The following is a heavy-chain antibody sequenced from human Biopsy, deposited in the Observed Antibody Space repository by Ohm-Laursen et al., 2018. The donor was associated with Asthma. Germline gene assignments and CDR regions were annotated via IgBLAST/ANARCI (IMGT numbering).Heavy chain of an antibody. CDR1: GFSLSDYY. CDR3: AKSADYYDSTDYLDF. D-gene: IGHD3-22*01. J-gene: IGHJ4*01. V-gene: IGHV3-7*03. Sequence: SLRLSCTASGFSLSDYYMSWIRQAPGKGLEWVANIKHDGTEKNHVDSLKGRFTISRDNAKNSLYLQMQSLRPEDTAFYYCAKSADYYDSTDYLDFWGRGTLVTVSS. CDR2: IKHDGTEK.